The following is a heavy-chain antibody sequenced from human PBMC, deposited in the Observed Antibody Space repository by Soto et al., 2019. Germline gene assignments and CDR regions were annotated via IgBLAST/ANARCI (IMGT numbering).Heavy chain of an antibody. CDR3: ARDSVEGYSSGFSRY. J-gene: IGHJ4*02. CDR1: GGTFSSYA. Sequence: SVKASCKASGGTFSSYAISWVRQAPGQGLEWMGGIIPMFGTTSYAQKFQGRVTITADKSTSTGSMELSSLRAEDTAVYYCARDSVEGYSSGFSRYWGQGTLVTVSS. V-gene: IGHV1-69*06. D-gene: IGHD6-19*01. CDR2: IIPMFGTT.